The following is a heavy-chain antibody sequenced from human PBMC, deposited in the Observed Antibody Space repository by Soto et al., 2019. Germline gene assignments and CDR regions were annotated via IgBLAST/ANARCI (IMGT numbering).Heavy chain of an antibody. J-gene: IGHJ4*02. CDR2: ISSSGSTI. D-gene: IGHD3-10*01. CDR1: GFTFSSYE. V-gene: IGHV3-48*03. CDR3: ARDVSYYGSGLDY. Sequence: GGSLRLSCAASGFTFSSYEMNWVRQAPGKGLGWVSYISSSGSTIYYADSVKGRFTISRDNAKNSLYLQMNSLRAEETAVDYCARDVSYYGSGLDYWGQGTLVTVSS.